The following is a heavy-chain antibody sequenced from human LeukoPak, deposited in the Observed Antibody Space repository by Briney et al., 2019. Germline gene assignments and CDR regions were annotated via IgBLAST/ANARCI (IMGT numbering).Heavy chain of an antibody. V-gene: IGHV1-2*02. CDR2: INPNIGGT. CDR1: GYTFTGYY. D-gene: IGHD2-2*01. J-gene: IGHJ5*02. CDR3: ARDKPLGYCSSTSCRNWFDP. Sequence: ASVKVSCKASGYTFTGYYMNWVRQAPGHGLEWMGWINPNIGGTSYAQKSQGRVTMTRDTSISTAYMELSRLRSDDTAVYYCARDKPLGYCSSTSCRNWFDPWGQGTLVTVSS.